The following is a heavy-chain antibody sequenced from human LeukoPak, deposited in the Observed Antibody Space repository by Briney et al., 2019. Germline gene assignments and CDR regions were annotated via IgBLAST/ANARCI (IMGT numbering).Heavy chain of an antibody. V-gene: IGHV3-48*04. Sequence: GGSLRLSCAASGFIFSTYSINWVRQAPGKGLEWVSYISDTSSSIYYADSVKGRFTISRDSARNSLFLQMNSLRAEDTALYYCVKDRRGNRGYDTDFDYWGQGTLVTVSS. CDR2: ISDTSSSI. CDR3: VKDRRGNRGYDTDFDY. J-gene: IGHJ4*02. D-gene: IGHD5-12*01. CDR1: GFIFSTYS.